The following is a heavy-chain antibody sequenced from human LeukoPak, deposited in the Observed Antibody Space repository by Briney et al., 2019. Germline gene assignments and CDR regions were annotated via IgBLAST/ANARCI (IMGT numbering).Heavy chain of an antibody. J-gene: IGHJ4*02. CDR1: GYTLSELS. D-gene: IGHD2-2*02. CDR2: FDPEDGET. V-gene: IGHV1-24*01. CDR3: ATERNLNDCSSTSCYILHYFDY. Sequence: ASVKVSCKVSGYTLSELSMHWVRQAPGKGLEWMGGFDPEDGETIYAQKFQGRVTMTEDTSTDTAYMELSSLRSEDTAVYYCATERNLNDCSSTSCYILHYFDYWGQGTLVTVFS.